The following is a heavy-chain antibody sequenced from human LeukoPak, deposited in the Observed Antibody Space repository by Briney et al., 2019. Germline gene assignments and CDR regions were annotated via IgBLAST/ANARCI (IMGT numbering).Heavy chain of an antibody. Sequence: SETLSLTCTVSGGSISSYYWSWIRQPPGTGLEWIGYIYYSGSTNYNPSLKSRVTISVDTSKNQFSLKLSSVTAADTAVYYCARGIVGTYYYYGMDVWGQGTTVTVSS. V-gene: IGHV4-59*01. CDR3: ARGIVGTYYYYGMDV. J-gene: IGHJ6*02. D-gene: IGHD1-1*01. CDR1: GGSISSYY. CDR2: IYYSGST.